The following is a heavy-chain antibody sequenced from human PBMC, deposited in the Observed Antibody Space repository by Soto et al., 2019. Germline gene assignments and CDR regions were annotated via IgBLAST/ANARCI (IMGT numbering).Heavy chain of an antibody. D-gene: IGHD3-10*02. CDR2: IWYDGSNK. CDR3: ARDPLRSGSPQAPFDY. V-gene: IGHV3-33*01. J-gene: IGHJ4*02. Sequence: PGGSLRLSCAASGFTFSSYGMHWVRQAPGKGLEWVAVIWYDGSNKYYADSVKGRFTISRDNSKNTLYLQMSSLRAEDTAVYYCARDPLRSGSPQAPFDYWGQGT. CDR1: GFTFSSYG.